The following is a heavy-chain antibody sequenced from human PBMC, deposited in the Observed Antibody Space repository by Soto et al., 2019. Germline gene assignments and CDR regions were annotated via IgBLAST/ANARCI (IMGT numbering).Heavy chain of an antibody. CDR2: IKEDGSEK. D-gene: IGHD3-22*01. CDR3: ARGWGYFDSSDFPYLYAMDV. J-gene: IGHJ6*02. V-gene: IGHV3-7*01. CDR1: GFTFSTYW. Sequence: EVQLVGSGGGLVQLGGSLRLSCAASGFTFSTYWMSWVRQAPGKGLEWVAYIKEDGSEKYYVDSVEGRFTISRDNAKNSLHLQMTSLRAEDTALYYCARGWGYFDSSDFPYLYAMDVWGQGTTVTVSS.